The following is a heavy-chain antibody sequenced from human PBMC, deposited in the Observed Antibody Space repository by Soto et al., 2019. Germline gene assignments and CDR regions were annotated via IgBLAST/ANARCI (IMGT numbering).Heavy chain of an antibody. D-gene: IGHD3-3*01. CDR3: ARDRGTYYDFWSGYTQVYYFDY. J-gene: IGHJ4*02. Sequence: GASVKVSCKASGYTCTIYGISCVLRSRLQWLDWMGWISTYNGNTNYAQKFQGRVTMTTDTSTSTAYMELRSLRSDDTALYYCARDRGTYYDFWSGYTQVYYFDYWGQGTQVTVSS. CDR1: GYTCTIYG. CDR2: ISTYNGNT. V-gene: IGHV1-18*04.